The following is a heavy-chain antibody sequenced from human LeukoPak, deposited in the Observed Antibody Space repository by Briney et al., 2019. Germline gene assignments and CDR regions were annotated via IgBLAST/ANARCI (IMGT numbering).Heavy chain of an antibody. Sequence: PSETLSLTCAVYGGFFSSYYWSWIRQPPGKGLEWIGYIYYSGSTNYNPSLKSRVTMSVDTSKNQFSLKLSSVTAADTAVYYCARDLGVGASLDYYYYMDVWGKGTTVTISS. CDR2: IYYSGST. V-gene: IGHV4-59*12. J-gene: IGHJ6*03. CDR1: GGFFSSYY. D-gene: IGHD1-26*01. CDR3: ARDLGVGASLDYYYYMDV.